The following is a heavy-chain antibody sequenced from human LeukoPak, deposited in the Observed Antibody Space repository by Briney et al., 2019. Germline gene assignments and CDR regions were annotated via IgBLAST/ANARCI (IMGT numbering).Heavy chain of an antibody. CDR1: GFTFNNYA. V-gene: IGHV3-23*01. Sequence: GGSLRLSCAAYGFTFNNYAMSWVRQAPGKGLEWVSAISDNGGGTKYADSVKGRFTISRDNSKNTLYLQMNSLRAEDTAIYYCGKDWKLDYWGQGTLVTVSS. CDR3: GKDWKLDY. J-gene: IGHJ4*02. CDR2: ISDNGGGT. D-gene: IGHD1-1*01.